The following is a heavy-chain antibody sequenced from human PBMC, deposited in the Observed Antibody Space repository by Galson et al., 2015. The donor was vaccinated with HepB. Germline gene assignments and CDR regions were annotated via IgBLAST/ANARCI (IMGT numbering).Heavy chain of an antibody. Sequence: SLRLSCAASGFTFSSYAMSWVRQAPGKGLEWVSGISTGSGSTYYADSVKGRFTISRDNSKNTLYLQMNSLRAEDTAVYYCAKDSRGEEWLVYFDYWGQGTLVTVSS. D-gene: IGHD3-16*01. CDR2: ISTGSGST. CDR1: GFTFSSYA. V-gene: IGHV3-23*01. J-gene: IGHJ4*02. CDR3: AKDSRGEEWLVYFDY.